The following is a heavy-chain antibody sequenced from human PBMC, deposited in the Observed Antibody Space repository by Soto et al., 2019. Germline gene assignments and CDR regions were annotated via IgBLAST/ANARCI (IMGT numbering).Heavy chain of an antibody. D-gene: IGHD6-13*01. CDR1: GFTFSTYA. Sequence: QVQLVESGGGVVQPGMSLRLSCAASGFTFSTYAMYWVRQAPGEGLEWVAVISYDGNNNYYTDSVKGRFTISRDNSKNTLYLQMNNLRAEDTALYYCARDLVAAAGTYWAGNRFDPWGHGTLVTVSS. V-gene: IGHV3-30-3*01. CDR3: ARDLVAAAGTYWAGNRFDP. J-gene: IGHJ5*02. CDR2: ISYDGNNN.